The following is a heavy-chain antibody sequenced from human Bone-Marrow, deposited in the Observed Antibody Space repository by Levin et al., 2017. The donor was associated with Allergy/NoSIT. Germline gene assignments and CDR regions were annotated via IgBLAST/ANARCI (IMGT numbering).Heavy chain of an antibody. CDR2: INQSGST. D-gene: IGHD3-10*01. J-gene: IGHJ4*02. CDR3: AGGRGGYYYGSGTFSSYFDY. CDR1: GGSLSGYY. Sequence: PSETLSLTCGVYGGSLSGYYWSWIRQTPGKGLEWIGEINQSGSTHYNPSLQSRLTISVDTSRNQFSLKLTTVTAADTAVYYCAGGRGGYYYGSGTFSSYFDYWGQGRLVTVSS. V-gene: IGHV4-34*01.